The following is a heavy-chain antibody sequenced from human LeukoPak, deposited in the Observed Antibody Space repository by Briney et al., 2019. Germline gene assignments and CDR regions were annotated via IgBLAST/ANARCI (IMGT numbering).Heavy chain of an antibody. CDR2: IYHSGST. J-gene: IGHJ4*02. CDR3: ARDAPRGVVLAASDY. D-gene: IGHD2-2*01. Sequence: PSETLSLTCTVSGYSISSGYYWGWIRQPPGKGLEWIGSIYHSGSTYYNPSLKSRVTISVDTSKNQFSLKLSSVTAADTAVYYCARDAPRGVVLAASDYWGQGTLVTVSS. V-gene: IGHV4-38-2*02. CDR1: GYSISSGYY.